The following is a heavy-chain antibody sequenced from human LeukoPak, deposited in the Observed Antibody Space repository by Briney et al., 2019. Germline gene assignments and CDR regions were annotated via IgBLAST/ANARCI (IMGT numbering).Heavy chain of an antibody. V-gene: IGHV3-33*01. Sequence: GGSLRLSCAASGFLVTNCCMHWVRQAPGKGLEWVGVIWSNVNNKYYADSVKGRFTLSRDKSKKTLYLEMASMRDEDTAVYYCTTEPGLYVIGYWGQETLVTVS. CDR1: GFLVTNCC. CDR3: TTEPGLYVIGY. J-gene: IGHJ4*02. D-gene: IGHD2/OR15-2a*01. CDR2: IWSNVNNK.